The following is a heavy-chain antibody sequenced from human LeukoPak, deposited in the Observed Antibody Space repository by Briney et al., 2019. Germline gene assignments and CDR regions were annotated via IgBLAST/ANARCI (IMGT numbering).Heavy chain of an antibody. CDR3: ARDEVFSSFDY. Sequence: PGGSLRLSCAASGFTFSSYAMHWVRRAPGKGLEWVAVISYDGSNKYYADSVKGRFTISRDNSKNTLYLQMNSLRAEDTAVYYCARDEVFSSFDYWGQGPLVTVSS. V-gene: IGHV3-30-3*01. CDR1: GFTFSSYA. D-gene: IGHD3-10*02. J-gene: IGHJ4*02. CDR2: ISYDGSNK.